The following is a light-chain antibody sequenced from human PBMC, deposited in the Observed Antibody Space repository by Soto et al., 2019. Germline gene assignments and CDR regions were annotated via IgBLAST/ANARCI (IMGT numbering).Light chain of an antibody. CDR1: SSDIGGSNY. V-gene: IGLV2-14*03. Sequence: QSALTQPASVSGSPGQSITISCAGTSSDIGGSNYVSWYQQHPGKAPKLMIYGVSNRPSGVSTRFSGSKSGNTASLTTSGLHAEDEADYFCYSSRSSSTTFYVFGTGTKLTVL. CDR2: GVS. CDR3: YSSRSSSTTFYV. J-gene: IGLJ1*01.